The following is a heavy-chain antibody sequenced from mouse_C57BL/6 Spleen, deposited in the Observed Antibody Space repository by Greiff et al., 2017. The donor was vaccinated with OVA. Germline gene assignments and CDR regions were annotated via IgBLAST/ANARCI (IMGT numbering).Heavy chain of an antibody. Sequence: QVQLQQPGAELVKPGASVKLSCTASGYTFTSYWMHWVKQRPGQGLEWIGMIHPNSGSTNYTEKFKSKATLTVDQSSSTADMQLSSLTSEDSAVYYLARGGTTPYFDYWGQGTTLTVAS. V-gene: IGHV1-64*01. D-gene: IGHD2-12*01. CDR1: GYTFTSYW. J-gene: IGHJ2*01. CDR3: ARGGTTPYFDY. CDR2: IHPNSGST.